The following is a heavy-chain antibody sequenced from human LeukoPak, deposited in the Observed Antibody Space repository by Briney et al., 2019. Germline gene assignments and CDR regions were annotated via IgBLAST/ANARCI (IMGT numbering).Heavy chain of an antibody. V-gene: IGHV1-24*01. CDR1: GYTLSKLS. J-gene: IGHJ3*02. Sequence: ASAKVSCKVSGYTLSKLSMHWVRQAPGRGLEWMGGFDPEDGETIYAQKFQGRVTMTEDRSTDTAYMEVSSLRSEDTAVYYCASILGGNSNDAFDIWGQGTMVTVSS. CDR2: FDPEDGET. D-gene: IGHD4-23*01. CDR3: ASILGGNSNDAFDI.